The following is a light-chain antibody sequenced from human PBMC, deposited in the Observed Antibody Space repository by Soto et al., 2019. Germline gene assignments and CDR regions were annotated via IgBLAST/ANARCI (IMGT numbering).Light chain of an antibody. CDR2: GAS. CDR1: QSVSDN. Sequence: EIVMTQSPATLSVSPGERATLSCRASQSVSDNLAWYQQKPGQAPRLLIYGASTRATGIPARFSGSGSGTEFTLTISSLQSEDFALDYCQESNNWPYTFGQGTKLEIK. V-gene: IGKV3-15*01. CDR3: QESNNWPYT. J-gene: IGKJ2*01.